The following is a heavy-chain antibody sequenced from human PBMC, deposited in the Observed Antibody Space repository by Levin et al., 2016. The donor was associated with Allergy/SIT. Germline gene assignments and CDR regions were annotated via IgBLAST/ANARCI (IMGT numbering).Heavy chain of an antibody. Sequence: GESLKISCAASGFTFSSYSMNWVRQAPGKGLEWVSYISSSSSTIYYADSVKGRFTISRDNAKNSLYLQMNSLRAEDTAVYYCAREGDYYDSSGYLETDAFDIWGQGTMVTVSS. CDR3: AREGDYYDSSGYLETDAFDI. CDR2: ISSSSSTI. J-gene: IGHJ3*02. D-gene: IGHD3-22*01. CDR1: GFTFSSYS. V-gene: IGHV3-48*01.